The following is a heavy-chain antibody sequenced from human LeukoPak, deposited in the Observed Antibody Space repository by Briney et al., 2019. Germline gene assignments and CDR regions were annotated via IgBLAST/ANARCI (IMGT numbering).Heavy chain of an antibody. J-gene: IGHJ6*03. Sequence: ASVKVSCKASGYTFTSYGISWVRQAPGQGLEWMGGIIPIFGTANYAQKFQGRVTITTDESTSTAYMELSSLRSEDTAVYYCARGGQHPAKYYYYYYMDVWGKGTTVTVSS. CDR2: IIPIFGTA. D-gene: IGHD6-13*01. CDR1: GYTFTSYG. CDR3: ARGGQHPAKYYYYYYMDV. V-gene: IGHV1-69*05.